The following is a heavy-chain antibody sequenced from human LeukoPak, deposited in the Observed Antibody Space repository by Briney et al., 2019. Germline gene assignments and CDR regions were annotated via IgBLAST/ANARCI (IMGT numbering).Heavy chain of an antibody. J-gene: IGHJ6*03. CDR1: GLNLTTYA. V-gene: IGHV3-23*01. Sequence: GGSLRLSCAASGLNLTTYAMGWVRQAPGKGLEWVSVISDRGDSTYYGDSVKGRFTISRDNSKNTLYLQMNSLRAEDTAVYYCAKVPSGSYYQVYYYYMDVWGKGTTVTVSS. CDR2: ISDRGDST. CDR3: AKVPSGSYYQVYYYYMDV. D-gene: IGHD1-26*01.